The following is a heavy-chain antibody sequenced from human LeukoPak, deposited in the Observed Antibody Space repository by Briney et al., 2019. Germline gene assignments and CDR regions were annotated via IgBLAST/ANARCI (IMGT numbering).Heavy chain of an antibody. CDR3: ARIYYYYGMDV. Sequence: GGSLRLSCAASGFTFSSYAMSWVRQAPGKGLEWVSAISGSGGSTYYADSVKGRFTISRDNAKNSLYLQMNSLRAEDTAVYYCARIYYYYGMDVWGQGTTVTVSS. CDR2: ISGSGGST. D-gene: IGHD3-3*02. V-gene: IGHV3-23*01. CDR1: GFTFSSYA. J-gene: IGHJ6*02.